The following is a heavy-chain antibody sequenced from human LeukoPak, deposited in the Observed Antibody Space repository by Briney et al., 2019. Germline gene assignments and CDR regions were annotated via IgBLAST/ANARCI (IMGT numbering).Heavy chain of an antibody. V-gene: IGHV4-39*01. D-gene: IGHD6-19*01. CDR1: GGSISSSSYY. Sequence: PSETLSLTCTVSGGSISSSSYYWGWIRQPPGKGLEWIGSIYYSGSTYYNPSLKSRVTISVDTSKNQFSLKLSSVTAADTAVYYCARSVRSSGWYGNYYYMDVWGKGTRSPSP. J-gene: IGHJ6*03. CDR2: IYYSGST. CDR3: ARSVRSSGWYGNYYYMDV.